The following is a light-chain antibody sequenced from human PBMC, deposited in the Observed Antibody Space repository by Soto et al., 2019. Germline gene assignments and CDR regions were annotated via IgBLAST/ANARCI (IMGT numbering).Light chain of an antibody. J-gene: IGLJ2*01. V-gene: IGLV2-14*01. Sequence: QSVLTQPASVSGSPGQSITISCTGTSSDVGGYNYVSWYQQHPGKAPKLMIYDVSNRPSGVSNRFSGSKSGNTASLTISGLQAEDEADYYCSSYTNSSPLVAFGGGTKLTVL. CDR1: SSDVGGYNY. CDR3: SSYTNSSPLVA. CDR2: DVS.